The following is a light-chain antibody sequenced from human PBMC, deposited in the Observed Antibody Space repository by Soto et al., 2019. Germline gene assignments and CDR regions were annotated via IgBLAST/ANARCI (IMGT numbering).Light chain of an antibody. V-gene: IGKV4-1*01. J-gene: IGKJ1*01. CDR2: WAS. Sequence: DFVMTQSPDSLALSLCERATINCKSSQSFLSSSNNMNYLAWYQQKPRQPPKLLINWASIRQSGVPDRFSGSGSGTDFTLTISSLQAEDVAVYYCQQYYGSPLTFGQGTKVDIK. CDR3: QQYYGSPLT. CDR1: QSFLSSSNNMNY.